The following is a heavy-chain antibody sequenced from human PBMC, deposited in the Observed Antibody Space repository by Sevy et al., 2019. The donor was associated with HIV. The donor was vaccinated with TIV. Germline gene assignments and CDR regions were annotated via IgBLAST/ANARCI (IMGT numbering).Heavy chain of an antibody. J-gene: IGHJ4*02. V-gene: IGHV3-53*01. D-gene: IGHD6-19*01. CDR3: VREGAVAAKEGENC. Sequence: GGSLRLSCAASGFTVSSNYMSWVRQAPGKGLEWVSVIYSGCSTYYADSVKGRFTISRDNSKNTVYLQMNSLRAEDTAVYYCVREGAVAAKEGENCWGQGTLVTVSS. CDR2: IYSGCST. CDR1: GFTVSSNY.